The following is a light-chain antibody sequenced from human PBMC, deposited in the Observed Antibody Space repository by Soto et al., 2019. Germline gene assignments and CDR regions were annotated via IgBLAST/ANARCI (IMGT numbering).Light chain of an antibody. CDR1: SSNIGAGYD. CDR3: QSYDSSRSGWV. Sequence: QSVLTQPPSVSGAPGQRVTISCTGSSSNIGAGYDVHWYQQRPGTAPKLLIYGNSNRPSGVPVRFSGSKSGTSASLAITGLQAEDEADYYCQSYDSSRSGWVFGGGTKLTVL. V-gene: IGLV1-40*01. J-gene: IGLJ3*02. CDR2: GNS.